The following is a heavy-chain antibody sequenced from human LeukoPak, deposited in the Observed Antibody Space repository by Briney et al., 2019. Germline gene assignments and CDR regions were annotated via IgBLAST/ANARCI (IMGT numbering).Heavy chain of an antibody. CDR3: AREFRAAGFFQY. J-gene: IGHJ4*02. D-gene: IGHD6-13*01. Sequence: SPSETLSLTCTVSGGSISNGAYYWSWIRRHPEKGLEWIGYIYYSGTTYYNPSLKSRVTMSVDTSKNQFSLNLTSVTVADTAVYYCAREFRAAGFFQYWGQGALVTVSS. CDR2: IYYSGTT. CDR1: GGSISNGAYY. V-gene: IGHV4-31*03.